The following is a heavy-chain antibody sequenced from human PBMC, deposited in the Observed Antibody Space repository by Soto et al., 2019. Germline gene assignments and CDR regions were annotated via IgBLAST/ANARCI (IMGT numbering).Heavy chain of an antibody. CDR2: MYHGGRT. CDR3: ARDPGYCTNGVCPIFDF. D-gene: IGHD2-8*01. J-gene: IGHJ4*02. CDR1: CDSVTNYF. Sequence: SDTLSLTCTFSCDSVTNYFWSWMRQPPGKGLEWIGHMYHGGRTNYSPSLKSRVTMSLDSSKNQFSLNLSSVTAADTAVYFCARDPGYCTNGVCPIFDFWGQGVLVTVSS. V-gene: IGHV4-59*02.